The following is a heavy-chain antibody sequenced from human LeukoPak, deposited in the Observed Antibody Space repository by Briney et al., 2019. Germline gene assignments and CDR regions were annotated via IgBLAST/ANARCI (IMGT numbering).Heavy chain of an antibody. CDR1: GFTFSDYY. D-gene: IGHD1-1*01. CDR2: ISMSSTYI. J-gene: IGHJ6*03. V-gene: IGHV3-11*06. CDR3: ARDGWNGYYYMDV. Sequence: GGSLRLSCAASGFTFSDYYMSWIRQAPGKGLEWVSSISMSSTYIYYAESVKGRFTISRDNAKNTLQLQMNSLRAEDTAVYYCARDGWNGYYYMDVWGKGTTVTVSS.